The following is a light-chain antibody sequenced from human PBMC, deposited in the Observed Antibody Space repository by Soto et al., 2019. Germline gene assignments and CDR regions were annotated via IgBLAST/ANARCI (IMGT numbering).Light chain of an antibody. V-gene: IGLV2-14*01. J-gene: IGLJ1*01. CDR2: EVN. Sequence: QYVLTQPASVSGCPGQSITSSCTGTSSDVGVYDFVSWYQQHPGKAPKYLIYEVNNRPSGVSNRFSGSKSGNTASLTISGLQAEDEADYYCSSYTTGSTYVFGTGTKVTLL. CDR3: SSYTTGSTYV. CDR1: SSDVGVYDF.